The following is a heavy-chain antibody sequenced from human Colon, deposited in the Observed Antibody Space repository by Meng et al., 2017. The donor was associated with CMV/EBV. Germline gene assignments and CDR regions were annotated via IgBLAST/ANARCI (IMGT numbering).Heavy chain of an antibody. Sequence: GESLKISCAASGFTFSIYPMNWVRQAPGKGLEWVSSISSGSSYIWYADSMKGRFTISRDNAKNSLYLQMNSLTAEDTAVYYCARGSKGYYGMDVWGQGTTVTVSS. V-gene: IGHV3-21*06. CDR2: ISSGSSYI. CDR3: ARGSKGYYGMDV. D-gene: IGHD4-11*01. CDR1: GFTFSIYP. J-gene: IGHJ6*02.